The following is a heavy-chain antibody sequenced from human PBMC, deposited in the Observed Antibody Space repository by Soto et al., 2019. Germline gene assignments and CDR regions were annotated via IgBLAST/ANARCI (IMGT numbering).Heavy chain of an antibody. CDR2: ISYDGSNK. CDR3: AKGDRLAAPFDY. CDR1: GFTFSSYG. Sequence: QVQLVESGGGVVQPGRSLRLSCAASGFTFSSYGMHWVRQAPGKGLEWVAVISYDGSNKYYADSVEGRFTISRDNSKNTLYLQMNSLRAEDTAVYYCAKGDRLAAPFDYWGQGTLVTVSS. D-gene: IGHD6-13*01. V-gene: IGHV3-30*18. J-gene: IGHJ4*02.